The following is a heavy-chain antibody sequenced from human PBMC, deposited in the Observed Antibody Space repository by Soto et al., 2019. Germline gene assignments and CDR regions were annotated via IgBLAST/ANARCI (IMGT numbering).Heavy chain of an antibody. CDR2: INHSGGT. CDR1: GFTFSSYA. J-gene: IGHJ4*02. CDR3: ARGLPLSGNFWNGYYYFDS. Sequence: GSLRLSCAASGFTFSSYAMSWVRQSPGKGLEWIGDINHSGGTNYNPSLKSRVTISGDTSRSQFSLRLSSVTAADTAVYYCARGLPLSGNFWNGYYYFDSWGLGTLVTVS. D-gene: IGHD3-3*01. V-gene: IGHV4-34*01.